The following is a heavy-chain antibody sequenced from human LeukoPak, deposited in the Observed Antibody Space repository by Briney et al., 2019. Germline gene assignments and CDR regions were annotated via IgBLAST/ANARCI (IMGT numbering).Heavy chain of an antibody. Sequence: PGGSLRLSCVGSGFIFSNAWMSWVRQAPGKGLEWVGRIKTETDGGTTDYAAPVKGRFTISRGDSKNTLYLQMNSLKTDDTAVYYCTTPQLWLRGALGYWGQGTLVTVTS. CDR1: GFIFSNAW. V-gene: IGHV3-15*01. CDR2: IKTETDGGTT. D-gene: IGHD5-18*01. J-gene: IGHJ4*02. CDR3: TTPQLWLRGALGY.